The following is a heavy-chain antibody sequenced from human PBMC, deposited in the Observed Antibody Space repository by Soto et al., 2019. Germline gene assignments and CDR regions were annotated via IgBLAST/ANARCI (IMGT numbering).Heavy chain of an antibody. Sequence: SETLSLTCTVSGGTISSYYWSWIRQPPGKGLEWIGYIYYSGSTNYNPSLKSRATISVHTSKNQFSLKLSSVTAADTAVYYCARSAYGDYPQYYYYSLGMDVWGQGTTVTVSS. J-gene: IGHJ6*02. D-gene: IGHD4-17*01. CDR1: GGTISSYY. V-gene: IGHV4-59*01. CDR2: IYYSGST. CDR3: ARSAYGDYPQYYYYSLGMDV.